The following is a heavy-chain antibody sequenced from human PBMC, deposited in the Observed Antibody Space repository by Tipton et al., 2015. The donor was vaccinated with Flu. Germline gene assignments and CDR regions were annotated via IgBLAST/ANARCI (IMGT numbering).Heavy chain of an antibody. CDR2: INEDGSDK. V-gene: IGHV3-7*01. CDR3: ARGRSMGV. J-gene: IGHJ6*02. CDR1: GFTFGGFW. Sequence: SLRLSCAASGFTFGGFWMTWVRQAPVKGLEWVASINEDGSDKYYVDSVKGRVTISRDNARNSLFLQMNSLRAEDTTVYYCARGRSMGVWGQGTTVTVSS.